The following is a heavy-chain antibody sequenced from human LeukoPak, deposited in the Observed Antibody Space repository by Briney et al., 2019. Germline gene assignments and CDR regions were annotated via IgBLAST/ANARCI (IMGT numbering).Heavy chain of an antibody. J-gene: IGHJ4*02. D-gene: IGHD3-22*01. CDR1: GYTLTDYY. V-gene: IGHV1-2*06. Sequence: ASVKVSCKASGYTLTDYYMHWERQAPGQGLEWMGRIYPNSGGTNYAQKFQGRVTMTRDTSISTVYMELSRLRSDDTAVYYCARVGYYESSGYYEYWGQGTLVTVSS. CDR3: ARVGYYESSGYYEY. CDR2: IYPNSGGT.